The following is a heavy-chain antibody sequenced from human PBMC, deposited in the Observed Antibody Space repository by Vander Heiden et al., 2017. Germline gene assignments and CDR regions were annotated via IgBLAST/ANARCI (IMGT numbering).Heavy chain of an antibody. D-gene: IGHD6-6*01. CDR1: GGSISSYY. V-gene: IGHV4-59*01. CDR3: ARDGWGYSSSSVDFWFDP. J-gene: IGHJ5*02. Sequence: QVQLQASGPGLVKPSETLSLTCTVPGGSISSYYWSWIRQPPGKGLEWIGYIYYSGSTNYNPSLKSRVTISVDTSKNQFSLKLSSVTAADTAVYYCARDGWGYSSSSVDFWFDPWGQGTLVTVSS. CDR2: IYYSGST.